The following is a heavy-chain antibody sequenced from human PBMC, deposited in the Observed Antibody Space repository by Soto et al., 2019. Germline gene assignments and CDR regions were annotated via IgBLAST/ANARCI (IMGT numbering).Heavy chain of an antibody. D-gene: IGHD6-13*01. V-gene: IGHV1-18*01. CDR1: GYTFTSYG. J-gene: IGHJ5*02. Sequence: RASVKVSCKASGYTFTSYGISWVRQAPGQGLEWMGWISAYNGNTNYAQKLQGRVTMTTDTSTSTAYMELRSLRSDDTAVYYCARDVEVIAAAGNWFDPWGQGTLVTVSS. CDR2: ISAYNGNT. CDR3: ARDVEVIAAAGNWFDP.